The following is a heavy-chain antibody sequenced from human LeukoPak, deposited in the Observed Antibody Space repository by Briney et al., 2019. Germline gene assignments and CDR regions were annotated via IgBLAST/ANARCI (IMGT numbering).Heavy chain of an antibody. D-gene: IGHD6-19*01. CDR2: INHSGST. Sequence: PSETLSLTCAVSGGSFTGSFSTYYWSWIRQPPGKGLEWIGEINHSGSTTYNPSLKSRVTISIDTSKNHFSLKLSSVTAAEPAMYYCARNGWYSVDYWGQGTQVIVSS. CDR3: ARNGWYSVDY. CDR1: GGSFTGSFSTYY. V-gene: IGHV4-34*01. J-gene: IGHJ4*02.